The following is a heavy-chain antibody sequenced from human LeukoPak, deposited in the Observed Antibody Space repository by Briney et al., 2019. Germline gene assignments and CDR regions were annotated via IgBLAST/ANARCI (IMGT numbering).Heavy chain of an antibody. CDR1: GFTLSNHW. J-gene: IGHJ6*02. V-gene: IGHV3-7*01. Sequence: GGSLRLSCAASGFTLSNHWMTWVRQAPGKGLECVAIIKQDGSEKYYVDSVKGQFTISRDNAKNSLYLQMNSLRAEDTAVYYCTTDPLWPYHCWGQGTTVTVSS. D-gene: IGHD3-10*01. CDR3: TTDPLWPYHC. CDR2: IKQDGSEK.